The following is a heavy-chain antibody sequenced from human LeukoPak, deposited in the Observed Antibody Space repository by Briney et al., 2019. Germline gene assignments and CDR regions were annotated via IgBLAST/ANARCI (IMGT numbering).Heavy chain of an antibody. J-gene: IGHJ4*02. V-gene: IGHV4-31*03. CDR1: GGSISTGGYY. D-gene: IGHD3-9*01. CDR2: IYYSGST. CDR3: AREDILTGAADY. Sequence: KASETLSLTCTVSGGSISTGGYYCSWIRQHPGKGLEWIGYIYYSGSTSYNPSLKSRVTISIDTSKNQFSLKLSSVTAADTAVYYCAREDILTGAADYWGQGVLVTVSS.